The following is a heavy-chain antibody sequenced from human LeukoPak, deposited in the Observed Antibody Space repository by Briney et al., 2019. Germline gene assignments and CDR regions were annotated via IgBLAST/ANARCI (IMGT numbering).Heavy chain of an antibody. CDR1: GYTFTSYG. CDR2: ISAYNGNT. Sequence: ASVKVSRKASGYTFTSYGISWVRQAPGQGLEWMGWISAYNGNTNYAQKLQGRVTMTTDTSTSTAYMELRSLRSDDTAVYYCARDRRDIVVVVAATDFDYWGQGTLVTVSS. D-gene: IGHD2-15*01. V-gene: IGHV1-18*01. J-gene: IGHJ4*02. CDR3: ARDRRDIVVVVAATDFDY.